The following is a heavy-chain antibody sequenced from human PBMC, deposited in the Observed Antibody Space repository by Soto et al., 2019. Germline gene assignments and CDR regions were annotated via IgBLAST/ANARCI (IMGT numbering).Heavy chain of an antibody. CDR2: VYYTGST. V-gene: IGHV4-59*08. CDR1: GGSISSYY. Sequence: ASETLSLTCTVSGGSISSYYWIWIRQPPGKGLEWIGYVYYTGSTNYNPSLRSRVTMSLDTSKNQFSLDLSSVTAADTAVYYCARQSRGFGELSSIDYWGQGTLVTVSS. D-gene: IGHD3-10*01. J-gene: IGHJ4*02. CDR3: ARQSRGFGELSSIDY.